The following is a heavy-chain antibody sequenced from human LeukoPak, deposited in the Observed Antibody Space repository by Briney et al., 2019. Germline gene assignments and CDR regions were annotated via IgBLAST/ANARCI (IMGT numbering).Heavy chain of an antibody. CDR3: AKDVGTPAFFDC. V-gene: IGHV3-23*01. D-gene: IGHD7-27*01. CDR2: ISGNALNT. Sequence: GGSLRLSCAASGFTFTNYGMAWVRQAPGKGLEWVLTISGNALNTHYADSVRGRFTISRDNSKNTLDLEMNSLRAEDTAIYYCAKDVGTPAFFDCWGQGTLVTVSS. J-gene: IGHJ4*02. CDR1: GFTFTNYG.